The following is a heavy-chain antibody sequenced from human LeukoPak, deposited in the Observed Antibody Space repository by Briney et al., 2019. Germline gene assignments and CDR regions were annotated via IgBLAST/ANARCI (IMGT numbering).Heavy chain of an antibody. D-gene: IGHD3-10*01. CDR2: INHSVGT. J-gene: IGHJ4*02. V-gene: IGHV4-34*01. CDR1: GFTFSSYE. Sequence: PGGSLRLSCAASGFTFSSYEMNWVRQPPGKGLEWIGEINHSVGTNYNPSLKSRVTMSLDTSKNQFSLKLSSVTAADTAVYYCARGHTRITMLRGSRSAYYFDYWGQGTLVTVSS. CDR3: ARGHTRITMLRGSRSAYYFDY.